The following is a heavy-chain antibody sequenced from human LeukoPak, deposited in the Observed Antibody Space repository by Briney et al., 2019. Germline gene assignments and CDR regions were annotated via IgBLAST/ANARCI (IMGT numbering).Heavy chain of an antibody. CDR3: AKEGTTTAVAGSHFDY. Sequence: GGSLRLSCAASASTFSNYGMHWVRQAPGKGLDWVAVVSYDGSNKYCADSVKGRFTISRDNSKNTPYLQMNSLRAEDTAVYYCAKEGTTTAVAGSHFDYWGQGTLVTVSS. J-gene: IGHJ4*01. CDR2: VSYDGSNK. V-gene: IGHV3-30*18. D-gene: IGHD6-13*01. CDR1: ASTFSNYG.